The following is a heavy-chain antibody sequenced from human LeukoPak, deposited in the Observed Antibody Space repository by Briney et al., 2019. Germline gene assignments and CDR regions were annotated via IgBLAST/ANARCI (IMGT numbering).Heavy chain of an antibody. CDR2: INPNSGGT. Sequence: ASVKVSCTASEYTFTGYYMHWVRQAPGQGLEWMGWINPNSGGTNYAQKFQGRVTMTRDTSISTAYMELSRLTSDDTALYYCARTYTAVHYFDYWGQGTLVTVSS. V-gene: IGHV1-2*02. J-gene: IGHJ4*02. CDR1: EYTFTGYY. D-gene: IGHD4-11*01. CDR3: ARTYTAVHYFDY.